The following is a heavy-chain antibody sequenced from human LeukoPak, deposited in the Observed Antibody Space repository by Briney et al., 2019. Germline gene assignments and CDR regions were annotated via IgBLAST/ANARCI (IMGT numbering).Heavy chain of an antibody. J-gene: IGHJ5*02. CDR3: VRGRYSSGWFKDKNWFDP. D-gene: IGHD6-19*01. Sequence: SETLSLTCTVSGGSISSYYWSWIRQPAGKGLEWIGRIDTSGNTNYNPSLKSRATISVDTSKNQFSLKLSSVTAADTAVYYCVRGRYSSGWFKDKNWFDPWGQGIPVTVSS. V-gene: IGHV4-4*07. CDR2: IDTSGNT. CDR1: GGSISSYY.